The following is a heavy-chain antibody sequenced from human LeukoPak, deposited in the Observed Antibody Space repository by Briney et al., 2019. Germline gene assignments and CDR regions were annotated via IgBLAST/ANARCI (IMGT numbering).Heavy chain of an antibody. J-gene: IGHJ3*02. Sequence: SETLSLTCTVSGGSISSSSYYWGWVRQPPGKGLEWIGSIYYSGSTYYNPSLKSRVTISVDTSKNQFSLKLSSVTAADTAVYYCARALEYCSSTSCYTDAFDIWGQGTMVTVSS. CDR3: ARALEYCSSTSCYTDAFDI. V-gene: IGHV4-39*07. D-gene: IGHD2-2*02. CDR2: IYYSGST. CDR1: GGSISSSSYY.